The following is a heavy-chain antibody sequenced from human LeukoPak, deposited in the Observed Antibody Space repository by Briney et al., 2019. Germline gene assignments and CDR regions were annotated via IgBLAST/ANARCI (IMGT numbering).Heavy chain of an antibody. CDR3: AKSAYYYYDSSGYYHIDY. J-gene: IGHJ4*02. D-gene: IGHD3-22*01. CDR2: IRGSGGNT. Sequence: RGSRILSCAASGFTFSSYAMSWVRQAPGKVLEWVSSIRGSGGNTDYADSVKGRFTISRDNSKNTLYLQMNSLRAEDTAVYYCAKSAYYYYDSSGYYHIDYWGQGTLVTVSS. V-gene: IGHV3-23*01. CDR1: GFTFSSYA.